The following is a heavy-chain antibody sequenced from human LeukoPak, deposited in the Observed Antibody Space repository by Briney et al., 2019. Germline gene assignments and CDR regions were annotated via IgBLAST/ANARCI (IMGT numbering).Heavy chain of an antibody. J-gene: IGHJ4*02. CDR1: GFTFSSYA. CDR2: ISGGGGST. Sequence: GGSLRLSCAASGFTFSSYAMSWVRQAPGKGLEWVSAISGGGGSTYYADSVKGRFTISRDNSKNTLYLQMNSLRAEDTAVYYCAKHTIFGVVTHYFDYWGQGTLVTVSS. CDR3: AKHTIFGVVTHYFDY. V-gene: IGHV3-23*01. D-gene: IGHD3-3*01.